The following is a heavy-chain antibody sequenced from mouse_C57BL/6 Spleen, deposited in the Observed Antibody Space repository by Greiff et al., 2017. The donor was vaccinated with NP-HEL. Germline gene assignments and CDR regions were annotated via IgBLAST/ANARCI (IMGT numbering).Heavy chain of an antibody. J-gene: IGHJ4*01. Sequence: QVQLQQPGAELVMPGASVKLSCKASGYTFTSYWMHWVKQRPGQGLEWIGEIDPSDSYTNYKQKVKGKSTLTVDKSSSTSFLQLSSLTSEDSAVYYCARGYGSEAMDYWGQGTSVTVSS. V-gene: IGHV1-69*01. CDR2: IDPSDSYT. CDR3: ARGYGSEAMDY. D-gene: IGHD1-1*01. CDR1: GYTFTSYW.